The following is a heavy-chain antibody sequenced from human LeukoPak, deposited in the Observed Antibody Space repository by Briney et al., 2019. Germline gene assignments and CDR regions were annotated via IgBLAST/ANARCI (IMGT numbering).Heavy chain of an antibody. J-gene: IGHJ4*02. CDR3: ARDLYVCGSDFGY. CDR2: INPNSGGT. V-gene: IGHV1-2*02. D-gene: IGHD2-8*01. Sequence: ASVKDSCKASGYTFTGYYMHWVRQAPGQGLEWMGWINPNSGGTNYAQKFQGRVTMTRNTSISTAYMELSRLRSDDTAVYYCARDLYVCGSDFGYWGQGTLVTVSS. CDR1: GYTFTGYY.